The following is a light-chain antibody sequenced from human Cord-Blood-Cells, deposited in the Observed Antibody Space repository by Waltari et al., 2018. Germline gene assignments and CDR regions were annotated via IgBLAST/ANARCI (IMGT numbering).Light chain of an antibody. CDR2: EGS. Sequence: QSALTQPASVSGSPGPSITIYCTGTSSDVGSYNLVSWYQQHPGKAPKLMIYEGSKRPSGVSNRFSGSKSGNTASLTISGLQAEDEADYYCCSYAGSSTVVFGGGTKLTVL. CDR3: CSYAGSSTVV. V-gene: IGLV2-23*01. J-gene: IGLJ2*01. CDR1: SSDVGSYNL.